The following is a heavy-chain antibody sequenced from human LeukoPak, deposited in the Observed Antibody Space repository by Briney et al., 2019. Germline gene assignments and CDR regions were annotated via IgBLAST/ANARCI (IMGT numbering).Heavy chain of an antibody. D-gene: IGHD5-12*01. Sequence: PSETLSLTCTVSGGSISSYYWSWIRQPPGKGLEWIGYIYYSGSTNYNPSLKSRVTISVDTSKNQSSLKLSSVTAADTAVYYCARAEDIVATIFDYWGQGTLVTVSS. CDR2: IYYSGST. CDR1: GGSISSYY. V-gene: IGHV4-59*01. CDR3: ARAEDIVATIFDY. J-gene: IGHJ4*02.